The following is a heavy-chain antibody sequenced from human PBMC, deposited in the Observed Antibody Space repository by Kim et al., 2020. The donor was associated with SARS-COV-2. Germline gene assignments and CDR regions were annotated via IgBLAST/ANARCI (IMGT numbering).Heavy chain of an antibody. CDR2: IYTDGGT. D-gene: IGHD1-26*01. Sequence: GGSLRLSCTASGFTISTNYMSWVRQAPGKGLQWVSIIYTDGGTYYADSVKGRFIISRDNSKNTLYLQMNSLRAEDTAVYYCARGGVGVVLNKYAFDIWGQGTMVTVSS. J-gene: IGHJ3*02. V-gene: IGHV3-53*01. CDR1: GFTISTNY. CDR3: ARGGVGVVLNKYAFDI.